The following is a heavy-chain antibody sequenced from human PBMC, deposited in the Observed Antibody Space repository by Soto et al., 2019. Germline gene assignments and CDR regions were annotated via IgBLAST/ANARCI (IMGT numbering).Heavy chain of an antibody. CDR1: GGSISGYY. CDR2: MYNTGST. V-gene: IGHV4-59*01. J-gene: IGHJ6*02. CDR3: ARDLWGYCGTDCYPLDV. D-gene: IGHD2-21*02. Sequence: ASETLSLTCTVSGGSISGYYWSWIRQPPGKGLEWIGYMYNTGSTVYNPSFKSRVTISVDTSKNQFSLKLNSVTAADTAVYYCARDLWGYCGTDCYPLDVWGQGTRVTVSS.